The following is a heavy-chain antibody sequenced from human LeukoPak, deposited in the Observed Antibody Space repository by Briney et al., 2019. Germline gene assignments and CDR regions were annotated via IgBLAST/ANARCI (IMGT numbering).Heavy chain of an antibody. CDR1: GFTFSSYA. D-gene: IGHD6-19*01. Sequence: GGSLRLSCAASGFTFSSYAMSWVRQAPGKGLEWVSAISGSGGSTYYADSVKGRFTISRDNSKNTLYLQMNSLRAEDTAVYYCAKATRRTAVAGTGFDYWGQGTLVTVSS. CDR3: AKATRRTAVAGTGFDY. J-gene: IGHJ4*02. V-gene: IGHV3-23*01. CDR2: ISGSGGST.